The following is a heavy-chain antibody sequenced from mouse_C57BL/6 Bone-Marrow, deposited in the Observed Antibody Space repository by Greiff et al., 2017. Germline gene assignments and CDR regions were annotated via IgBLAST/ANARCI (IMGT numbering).Heavy chain of an antibody. D-gene: IGHD3-2*02. V-gene: IGHV1-82*01. CDR3: ATAQSYFDY. J-gene: IGHJ2*01. CDR1: GYAFSSSW. CDR2: IYPGDGDT. Sequence: QVQLQQSGPELVKPGASVTISCKASGYAFSSSWMNWVKQRPGKGLEWIGRIYPGDGDTNYNGKFKGKATLTADKSSSTAYMQLSSLTSEDSAVYFCATAQSYFDYWGQGTTLTVSS.